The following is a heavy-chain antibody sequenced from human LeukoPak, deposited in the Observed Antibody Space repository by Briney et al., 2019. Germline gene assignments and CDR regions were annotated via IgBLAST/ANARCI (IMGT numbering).Heavy chain of an antibody. J-gene: IGHJ5*02. CDR1: GYIITSYY. Sequence: ASVKVSCKASGYIITSYYMHWVRQAPGQGLEWMGIINPSSGSTIYAHKFQGRVTMTRDMSTSTVYMELSSLRSEDTAVYYCAIGLYGDYDPVGVAWFDPWGQGTLVTVSS. CDR3: AIGLYGDYDPVGVAWFDP. CDR2: INPSSGST. V-gene: IGHV1-46*01. D-gene: IGHD4-17*01.